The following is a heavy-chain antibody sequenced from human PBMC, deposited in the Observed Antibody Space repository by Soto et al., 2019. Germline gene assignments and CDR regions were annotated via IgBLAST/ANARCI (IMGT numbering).Heavy chain of an antibody. CDR1: GYSFTSYW. CDR2: IDPSDSYT. CDR3: ARGGVSTRTFDY. V-gene: IGHV5-10-1*01. Sequence: GESLKISCKGSGYSFTSYWISWVRQMPGKGLEWMGRIDPSDSYTNYSPSFQGHVTISADKSISTAYLQWSSLRASDTAMYYCARGGVSTRTFDYWGQGTPVTVSS. J-gene: IGHJ4*02. D-gene: IGHD3-3*01.